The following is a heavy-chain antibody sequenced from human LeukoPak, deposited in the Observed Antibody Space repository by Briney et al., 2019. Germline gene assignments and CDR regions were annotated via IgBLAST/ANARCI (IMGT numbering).Heavy chain of an antibody. Sequence: SETLSLTCTVSGGSISSYYWSWIRQPPGKGLEWIGYIYYSGSTNYNPSLKSRVTISVDTSKNQFSLKLSPVTAADTAVYYCARRSDSGYDDYWGQGTLVTVSS. CDR3: ARRSDSGYDDY. J-gene: IGHJ4*02. CDR1: GGSISSYY. D-gene: IGHD5-12*01. CDR2: IYYSGST. V-gene: IGHV4-59*08.